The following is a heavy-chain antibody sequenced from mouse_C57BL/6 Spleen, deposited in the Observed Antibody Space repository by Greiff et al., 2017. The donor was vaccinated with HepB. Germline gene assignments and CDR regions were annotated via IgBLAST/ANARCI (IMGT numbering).Heavy chain of an antibody. Sequence: QVQLQQPGTELVKPGASVKLSCKASGYTFTSYWMHWVKQRPGQGLEWIGNINPSNGGTNYNEKFKSKATLTVDKSSSTADMQRSSLTSEDSAVYYCARAGAYYSNYDFDYWGQGTTLTVSS. D-gene: IGHD2-5*01. J-gene: IGHJ2*01. CDR2: INPSNGGT. CDR3: ARAGAYYSNYDFDY. CDR1: GYTFTSYW. V-gene: IGHV1-53*01.